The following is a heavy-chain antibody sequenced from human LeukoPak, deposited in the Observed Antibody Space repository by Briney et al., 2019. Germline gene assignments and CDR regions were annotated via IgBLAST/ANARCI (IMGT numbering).Heavy chain of an antibody. J-gene: IGHJ4*02. V-gene: IGHV4-34*01. Sequence: SETLSLTCAVYGGSFSGYYWSWIRQPPGKGLEWIGEINHSGSTNYNPSLKSRVTISVDTSKNQFSLKLSSVTAADTAVYYCARIRGDSSGYYGIDYWGQGTLVTVSS. CDR1: GGSFSGYY. D-gene: IGHD3-22*01. CDR2: INHSGST. CDR3: ARIRGDSSGYYGIDY.